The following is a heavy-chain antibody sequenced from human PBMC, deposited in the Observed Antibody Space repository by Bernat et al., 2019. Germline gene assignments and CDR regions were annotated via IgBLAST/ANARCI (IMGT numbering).Heavy chain of an antibody. V-gene: IGHV4-39*01. D-gene: IGHD6-13*01. CDR3: ASHRGIAAAGPPPWFDP. CDR1: GGSISSSSYY. Sequence: QLQLQESGPGLVKPSETLSLTCTVSGGSISSSSYYWGWIRQPPGKGLEWIGSIYYSGSTYYNPSLKSRVTISVATSKNQFSLKLSSVTAADTAVYYCASHRGIAAAGPPPWFDPWGQGTLVTVSS. J-gene: IGHJ5*02. CDR2: IYYSGST.